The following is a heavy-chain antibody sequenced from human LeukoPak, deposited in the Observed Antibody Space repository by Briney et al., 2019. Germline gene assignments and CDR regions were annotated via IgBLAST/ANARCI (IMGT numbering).Heavy chain of an antibody. CDR2: IYYNGST. Sequence: PSETLSLTCTVSGGSVSSYYWSWIPQPPGKGLEWIGFIYYNGSTNYNPSLKSRVTISVDTSKNQFSLKLSSVTAADTAVYYCARVFSTMEGVDWGQGTLVTVSS. CDR1: GGSVSSYY. CDR3: ARVFSTMEGVD. J-gene: IGHJ4*02. V-gene: IGHV4-59*02. D-gene: IGHD3-22*01.